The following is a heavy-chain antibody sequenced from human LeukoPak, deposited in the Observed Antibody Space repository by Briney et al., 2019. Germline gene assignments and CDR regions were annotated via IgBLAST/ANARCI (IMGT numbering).Heavy chain of an antibody. D-gene: IGHD6-19*01. J-gene: IGHJ4*02. CDR3: ARVSLSSGCLSN. Sequence: GGSLRLSCAASGFTFSSYAMSWVRQAPGKGLEWVSAISGSGGSTYYADSVKGRFTISRDNAKNTLFLQMNGLRAEDTAVYYCARVSLSSGCLSNWGQGTLVTVSS. CDR1: GFTFSSYA. CDR2: ISGSGGST. V-gene: IGHV3-23*01.